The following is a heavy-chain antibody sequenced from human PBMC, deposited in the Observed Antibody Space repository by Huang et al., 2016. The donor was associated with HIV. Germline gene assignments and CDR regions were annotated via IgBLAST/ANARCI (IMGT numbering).Heavy chain of an antibody. CDR3: ARAGGFEI. J-gene: IGHJ3*02. CDR1: GFKFSNYW. Sequence: EEHLVESGGGLVQPGGSLRLSCEASGFKFSNYWMQWVRQAPGNGRRWVSRIKIDGRTTDYADSVKGRFTISRDNAKNTLYLQMSSLTAEDTAIYYCARAGGFEIWGQGTVVTVSS. D-gene: IGHD2-15*01. V-gene: IGHV3-74*02. CDR2: IKIDGRTT.